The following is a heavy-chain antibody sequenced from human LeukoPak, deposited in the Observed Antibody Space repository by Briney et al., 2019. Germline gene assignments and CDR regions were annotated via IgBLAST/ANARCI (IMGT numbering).Heavy chain of an antibody. CDR2: IYYSGNT. V-gene: IGHV4-39*07. CDR3: ARPSETLWLGAPPFDY. Sequence: PSETLSLTCTVSGGSITSSSYYWGWIRQPPGKGLEWIGSIYYSGNTYYNPSLKSRVTISVDTSKNQFSLRLRSVTAADTAVYYCARPSETLWLGAPPFDYWGQGTLVTVSS. CDR1: GGSITSSSYY. J-gene: IGHJ4*02. D-gene: IGHD6-19*01.